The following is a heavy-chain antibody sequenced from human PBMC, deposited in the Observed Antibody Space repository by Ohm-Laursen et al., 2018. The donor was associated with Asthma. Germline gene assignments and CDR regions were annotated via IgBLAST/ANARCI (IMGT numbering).Heavy chain of an antibody. D-gene: IGHD1-26*01. CDR2: ISTASSFI. J-gene: IGHJ1*01. CDR1: GSTFCRYS. Sequence: SLRLSCAASGSTFCRYSIHCVRQIPGKGLAWVASISTASSFIYYADSVRALFTTSRDNARNSVYLQMNSLRAEDTALYYCARIGPEWELPGREFSLHHWGEGTLVTVSS. V-gene: IGHV3-21*01. CDR3: ARIGPEWELPGREFSLHH.